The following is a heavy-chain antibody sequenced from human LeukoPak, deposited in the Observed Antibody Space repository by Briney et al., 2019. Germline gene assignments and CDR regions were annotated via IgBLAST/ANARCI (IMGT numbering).Heavy chain of an antibody. V-gene: IGHV1-18*04. D-gene: IGHD3-16*02. CDR2: ISAYNGNT. CDR3: ARGARYTSPVNY. Sequence: ASVKVCCKASGYTFTSYDISWVRQAPGQGLEWMGWISAYNGNTNYAQKLQGRVTMTTDTSTSTAYMELRSLRSDDTAVYYCARGARYTSPVNYWGQGTLVTVSS. J-gene: IGHJ4*02. CDR1: GYTFTSYD.